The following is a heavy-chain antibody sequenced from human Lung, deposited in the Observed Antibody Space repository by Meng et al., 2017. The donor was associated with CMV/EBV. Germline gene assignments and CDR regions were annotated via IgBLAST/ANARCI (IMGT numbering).Heavy chain of an antibody. CDR1: GGSFSGYY. CDR2: INQSGST. V-gene: IGHV4-34*01. D-gene: IGHD3-22*01. CDR3: ARKDYYDISGHAFDI. J-gene: IGHJ3*02. Sequence: GSLRLXXAVYGGSFSGYYWSWIRQPPGKGLEWIAEINQSGSTNRNPTLKSRVTISVDTSKNLFSLNLTSVTAADTAVYYCARKDYYDISGHAFDIWGQGXMVTVSS.